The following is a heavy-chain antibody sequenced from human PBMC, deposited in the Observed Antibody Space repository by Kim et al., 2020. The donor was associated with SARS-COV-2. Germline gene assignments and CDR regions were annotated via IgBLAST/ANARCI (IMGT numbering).Heavy chain of an antibody. Sequence: SQTLSLTCAISGDSVSSNSAAWNWIRQSPSRGLEWLGRTYYRSKWYNDYAVSVKSRITINPDTSKNQFSLQLNSVTPEDTAVYYCARDWPSGYDYYYYYGMDVWGQGTTVTVSS. CDR3: ARDWPSGYDYYYYYGMDV. CDR2: TYYRSKWYN. D-gene: IGHD5-12*01. V-gene: IGHV6-1*01. CDR1: GDSVSSNSAA. J-gene: IGHJ6*02.